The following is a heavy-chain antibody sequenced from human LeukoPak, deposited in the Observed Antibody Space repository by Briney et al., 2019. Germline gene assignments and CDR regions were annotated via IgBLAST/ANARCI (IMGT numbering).Heavy chain of an antibody. CDR3: AKDPMVRGSTYDY. Sequence: GASLRLSCVASGFTFSKYAMTWVRQAPGKGLEWVSSISGSGTTYYAESVRGRFTVSRDNSKNTLYLQANSPRAEDTAVYYCAKDPMVRGSTYDYWGQGTLVTVSS. CDR2: ISGSGTT. V-gene: IGHV3-23*01. J-gene: IGHJ4*02. D-gene: IGHD3-10*01. CDR1: GFTFSKYA.